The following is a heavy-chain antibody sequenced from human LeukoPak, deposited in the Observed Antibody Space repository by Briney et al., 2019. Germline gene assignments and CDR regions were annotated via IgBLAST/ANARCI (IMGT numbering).Heavy chain of an antibody. CDR3: ARVARTGFGELLYPLDK. D-gene: IGHD3-10*01. Sequence: PGGSLRLSCAVSGFTFNKYAMHWVRQAPGKGLEWVTIMSYDGTNRYYADSVKGRFTVSRDNSKNTLYLQMNSLRSDDTAVYYCARVARTGFGELLYPLDKWGQGTLVSVSS. V-gene: IGHV3-30-3*01. CDR1: GFTFNKYA. J-gene: IGHJ4*02. CDR2: MSYDGTNR.